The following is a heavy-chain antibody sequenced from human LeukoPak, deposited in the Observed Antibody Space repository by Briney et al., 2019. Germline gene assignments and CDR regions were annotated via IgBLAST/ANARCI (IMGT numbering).Heavy chain of an antibody. V-gene: IGHV3-66*01. Sequence: GGSLRLSCAASGFTVSSNYMTWVRQAPGKGLEWVSVISSGGTTYYADSVKGRFSISRDNSENTLYLQMNSLRAEDTAVYYCARDRSRIVVGGNWGQGTLVTVSS. CDR1: GFTVSSNY. CDR2: ISSGGTT. D-gene: IGHD3-22*01. CDR3: ARDRSRIVVGGN. J-gene: IGHJ4*02.